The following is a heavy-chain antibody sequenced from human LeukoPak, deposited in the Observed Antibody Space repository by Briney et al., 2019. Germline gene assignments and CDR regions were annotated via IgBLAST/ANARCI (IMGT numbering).Heavy chain of an antibody. CDR1: GGSISSSSYY. Sequence: SETLSLTCTVSGGSISSSSYYWGWIRQPPGKGLEWIGSIYYSGSTYYNPSLKSRVTISVDTSKNQFSLKLSSVTAADTAVYYCVRDVRGYCSSGNCYEWFDPWGQGTLVTVSS. J-gene: IGHJ5*02. CDR3: VRDVRGYCSSGNCYEWFDP. D-gene: IGHD2-15*01. V-gene: IGHV4-39*02. CDR2: IYYSGST.